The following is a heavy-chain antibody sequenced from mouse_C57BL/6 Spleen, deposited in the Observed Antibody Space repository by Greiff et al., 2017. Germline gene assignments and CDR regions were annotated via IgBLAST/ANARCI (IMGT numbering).Heavy chain of an antibody. CDR1: GYSFTDYN. CDR2: INPNYGTT. Sequence: VQLQQSGPELVKPGASVKISCKASGYSFTDYNVNWVKQSNGKSLEWIGVINPNYGTTSYTQKLKGMAILTVNHSSRTAYMQITRLASEDSAVYYCARAAQATRFAYWGQGTLVTVSA. CDR3: ARAAQATRFAY. J-gene: IGHJ3*01. V-gene: IGHV1-39*01. D-gene: IGHD3-2*02.